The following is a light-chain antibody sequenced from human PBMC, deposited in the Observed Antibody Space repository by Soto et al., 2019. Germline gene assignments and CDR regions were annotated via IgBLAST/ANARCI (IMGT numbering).Light chain of an antibody. CDR3: QQRSNWPLT. J-gene: IGKJ4*01. CDR2: EAS. V-gene: IGKV3-11*01. Sequence: EIVLTQSPATLSFSPGERATLSCRASQSISSYLVWYQKKRGQAPRLLIYEASNRATGIPARFSGSGSGTDFTLTISSLEPEDFAVYYCQQRSNWPLTFGGGTKVEIK. CDR1: QSISSY.